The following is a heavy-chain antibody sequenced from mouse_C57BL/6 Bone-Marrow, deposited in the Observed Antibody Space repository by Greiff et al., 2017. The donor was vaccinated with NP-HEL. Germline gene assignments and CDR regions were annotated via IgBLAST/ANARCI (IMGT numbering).Heavy chain of an antibody. J-gene: IGHJ1*03. CDR2: ISNGGGST. Sequence: EVHLVESGGGLVQPGGSLKLSCAASGFTFSDYYMYWVRQTPEKRLEWVAYISNGGGSTYSPDTVKGRFTISRDNAKNTLYLQMSRLKSGDTAMYYCARQARSSYGYFDVWGTGTTVTGSS. CDR1: GFTFSDYY. D-gene: IGHD1-1*01. CDR3: ARQARSSYGYFDV. V-gene: IGHV5-12*01.